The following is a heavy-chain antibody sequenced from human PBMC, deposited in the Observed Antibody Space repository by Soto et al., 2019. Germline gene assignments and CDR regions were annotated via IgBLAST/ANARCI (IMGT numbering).Heavy chain of an antibody. Sequence: GGSLRLSCAASGFIFSDYSMNWVRQAPGKGLEWVSSVRTSTSDYIYYADSVQGRFTISRDNAKNSLYLQMNSLRDEDTAVYFCARGRFGPQGDYYSPMDVWGQGTTVTVSS. D-gene: IGHD3-16*01. CDR3: ARGRFGPQGDYYSPMDV. CDR1: GFIFSDYS. J-gene: IGHJ6*02. CDR2: VRTSTSDYI. V-gene: IGHV3-21*01.